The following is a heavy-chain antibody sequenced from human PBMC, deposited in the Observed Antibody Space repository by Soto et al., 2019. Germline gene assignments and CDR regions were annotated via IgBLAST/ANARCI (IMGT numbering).Heavy chain of an antibody. J-gene: IGHJ3*02. CDR2: MSHSGGT. CDR3: ARVERGTATTVVDAFDI. V-gene: IGHV4-34*01. CDR1: GGFVSSGSYY. Sequence: QVQLQQWGAGLLKPSETLSLTCAVYGGFVSSGSYYWNWIRQPPGKGLEWIGEMSHSGGTHLNPSLKSRVTISVDKSKNQFSLKMSSVTAADTALYYCARVERGTATTVVDAFDIWGPGTMVTVSS. D-gene: IGHD1-1*01.